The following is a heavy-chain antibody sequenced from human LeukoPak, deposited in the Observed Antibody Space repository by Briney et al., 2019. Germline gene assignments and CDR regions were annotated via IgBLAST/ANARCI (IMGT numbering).Heavy chain of an antibody. V-gene: IGHV4-34*01. CDR1: GGSFSGYY. CDR2: INHSGST. Sequence: SETLSLTCAVYGGSFSGYYWSWIRQPPGKGLEWIGEINHSGSTNYNPSLKSRVTISVDTSKNQFSLKLSSVTAADTAVYYCARDVDSGYGLPSWGQGTLVTVSS. CDR3: ARDVDSGYGLPS. J-gene: IGHJ4*02. D-gene: IGHD5-12*01.